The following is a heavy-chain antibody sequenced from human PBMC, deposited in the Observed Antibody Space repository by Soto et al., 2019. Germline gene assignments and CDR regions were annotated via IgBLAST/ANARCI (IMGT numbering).Heavy chain of an antibody. CDR3: ARDMYAYGFFDY. J-gene: IGHJ4*02. CDR1: GITFSSHS. CDR2: ISRGSDYI. Sequence: PGGSLRLSCLASGITFSSHSVNWVRQAPGKGLEWVSSISRGSDYIYYRDSVKGRFTISRDNAKNSLYLQMNSLRVEDTAVYYCARDMYAYGFFDYWGQGTLVTSPQ. V-gene: IGHV3-21*01. D-gene: IGHD3-10*01.